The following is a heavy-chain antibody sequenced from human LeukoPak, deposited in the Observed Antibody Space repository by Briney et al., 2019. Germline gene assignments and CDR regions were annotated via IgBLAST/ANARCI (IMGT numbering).Heavy chain of an antibody. CDR2: IFPIDSET. Sequence: GESLKIPCKASGYSFSSDWIAWVRQMPGKGLEWMGIIFPIDSETTYSPSFQGQVTISADKSISTAYLQWSSLKASDTAMYYCTRGCSGGSCSRDAMDVWGQGTMVTVSS. CDR3: TRGCSGGSCSRDAMDV. CDR1: GYSFSSDW. D-gene: IGHD2-15*01. J-gene: IGHJ6*02. V-gene: IGHV5-51*01.